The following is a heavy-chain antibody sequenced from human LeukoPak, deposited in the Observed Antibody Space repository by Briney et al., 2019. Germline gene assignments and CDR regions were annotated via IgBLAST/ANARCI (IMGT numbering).Heavy chain of an antibody. CDR2: ISYDGSNK. CDR1: GFTFRSYG. Sequence: QPGRSLRLPCAASGFTFRSYGMHWVRQAPGKGLEWVAVISYDGSNKYYADSVKGRFTISRDNSKNTLYLQMNSLRAEDTAVYYCAKDNSRYGGSYFDYWGQGTLVTVS. CDR3: AKDNSRYGGSYFDY. J-gene: IGHJ4*02. D-gene: IGHD4-23*01. V-gene: IGHV3-30*18.